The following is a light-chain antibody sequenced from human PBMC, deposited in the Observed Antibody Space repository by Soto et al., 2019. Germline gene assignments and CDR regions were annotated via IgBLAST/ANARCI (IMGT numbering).Light chain of an antibody. V-gene: IGKV3-20*01. J-gene: IGKJ3*01. CDR2: AAS. Sequence: EIVLTQVPDTLSLSPGERATLSCRASQSVSSNYLAWFQQRPGQAPSLLIYAASTRATGIPDRFSGSGSGTDFTLTISRLEPEDFAVYYCQQYADSLFTFGPGTKVDI. CDR1: QSVSSNY. CDR3: QQYADSLFT.